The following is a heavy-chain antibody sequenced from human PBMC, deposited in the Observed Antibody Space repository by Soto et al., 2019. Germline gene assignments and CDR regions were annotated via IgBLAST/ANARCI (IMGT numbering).Heavy chain of an antibody. CDR2: ISSSGDNT. J-gene: IGHJ4*02. CDR1: GFTFNTYA. D-gene: IGHD1-1*01. V-gene: IGHV3-23*01. Sequence: GGSLRLSCAASGFTFNTYAMTWVRQAPGEGLQWVSAISSSGDNTFYADFVKGRFTISRDNSKSTLYLQMNRLTAEDTAVYYCARNTIPHPHYWSPGTLVTVSS. CDR3: ARNTIPHPHY.